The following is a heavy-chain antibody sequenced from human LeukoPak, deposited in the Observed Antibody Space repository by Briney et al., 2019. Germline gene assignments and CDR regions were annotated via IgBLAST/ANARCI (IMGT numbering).Heavy chain of an antibody. CDR3: ARGGLGEPLDY. CDR2: FSSYNGNS. D-gene: IGHD3-10*01. J-gene: IGHJ4*02. CDR1: GYTFTSYD. Sequence: RASVKVSCKASGYTFTSYDITWVRQAPGQGLVCMGWFSSYNGNSSYTQKFQDRVTMTTDTSTSTAYMEPRSLRSDDTAVYYCARGGLGEPLDYWGQGTLVTVSS. V-gene: IGHV1-18*01.